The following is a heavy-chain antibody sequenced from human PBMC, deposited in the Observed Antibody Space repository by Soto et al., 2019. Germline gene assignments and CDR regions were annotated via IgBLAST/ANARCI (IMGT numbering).Heavy chain of an antibody. D-gene: IGHD2-2*01. Sequence: PSETLSLTCTVSGGSISSSSYYWGWIRQPPWKGLEWIGSIYYSGSTYYNQSLKSRVTISVDTSKNQFSLKLSSVTAADTAVYYCARRKDIVVVPAAMNEYYFDYWGQGTLVT. CDR3: ARRKDIVVVPAAMNEYYFDY. CDR1: GGSISSSSYY. CDR2: IYYSGST. J-gene: IGHJ4*02. V-gene: IGHV4-39*01.